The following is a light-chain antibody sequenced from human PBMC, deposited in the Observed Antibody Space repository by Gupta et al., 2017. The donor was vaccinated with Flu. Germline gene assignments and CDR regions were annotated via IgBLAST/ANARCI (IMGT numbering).Light chain of an antibody. CDR2: LGF. V-gene: IGKV2-28*01. CDR3: MQALQIPYT. CDR1: QSRRHSSGYNH. J-gene: IGKJ2*01. Sequence: PGEPASISCRSSQSRRHSSGYNHLNWYMQKPGQAPQLLVYLGFNLASGVRGRFSGSVAGTDFALNISRVEADDVGIYYCMQALQIPYTFGQGKKRE.